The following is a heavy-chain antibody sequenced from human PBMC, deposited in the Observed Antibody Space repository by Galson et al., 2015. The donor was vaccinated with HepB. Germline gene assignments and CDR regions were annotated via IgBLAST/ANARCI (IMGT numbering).Heavy chain of an antibody. Sequence: SVKVSCKASGGTFNTYAIAWIRQAPGQGLEWVGGIIPMLGKDNYAQKFQDRVTITADISTSTVYMEMSGLRSDDTAIHYCAREKNLVGATYYFDYWGQGTLVTVSP. CDR1: GGTFNTYA. V-gene: IGHV1-69*10. CDR2: IIPMLGKD. CDR3: AREKNLVGATYYFDY. D-gene: IGHD1-26*01. J-gene: IGHJ4*02.